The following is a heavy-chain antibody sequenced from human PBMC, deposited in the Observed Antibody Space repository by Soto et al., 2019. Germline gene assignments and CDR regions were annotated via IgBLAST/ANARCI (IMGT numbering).Heavy chain of an antibody. Sequence: QIQLVQSGAEVKKPGASVKVSCKASGYTFTSYGISWVRQAPGQGLEWMGWISAYNGNRNYAQKVQGRVTMTTDTSTNTAYMEVRSLRSDDTAVYDCARDQVGATGDYWGQGTLVTVSS. J-gene: IGHJ4*02. D-gene: IGHD1-26*01. V-gene: IGHV1-18*01. CDR1: GYTFTSYG. CDR3: ARDQVGATGDY. CDR2: ISAYNGNR.